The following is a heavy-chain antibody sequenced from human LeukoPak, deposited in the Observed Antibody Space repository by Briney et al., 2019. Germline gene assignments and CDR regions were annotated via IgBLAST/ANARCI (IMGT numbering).Heavy chain of an antibody. CDR2: MHYSGST. CDR3: ARDSLLRGSGWDYWYFDL. CDR1: GGSVSNGNYY. J-gene: IGHJ2*01. V-gene: IGHV4-61*01. Sequence: PSETLSLTCTVSGGSVSNGNYYWSWTRQPPGKGLEWIGSMHYSGSTNYNPSLKSRVTISVDTSMNQLSLLLTSATAADTAVYYCARDSLLRGSGWDYWYFDLWGRGTLVTVSS. D-gene: IGHD6-25*01.